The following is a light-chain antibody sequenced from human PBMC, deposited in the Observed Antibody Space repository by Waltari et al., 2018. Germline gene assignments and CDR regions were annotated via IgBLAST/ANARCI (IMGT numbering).Light chain of an antibody. V-gene: IGKV2-28*01. CDR3: MQALQTPRT. Sequence: DIVMTQSPLSLPVTPGEPASSSCRSSQSRLHSNGYNCLDWYLKKPGQSPQHLIYLGSNRASGGPDRFSGSGSGTDFTLKISRVEAEDVGVYYCMQALQTPRTFGPGTKVDIK. J-gene: IGKJ3*01. CDR2: LGS. CDR1: QSRLHSNGYNC.